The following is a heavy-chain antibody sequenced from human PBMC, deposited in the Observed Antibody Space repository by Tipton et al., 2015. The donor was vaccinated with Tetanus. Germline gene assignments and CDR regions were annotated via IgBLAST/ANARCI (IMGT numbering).Heavy chain of an antibody. J-gene: IGHJ4*02. Sequence: TLSLTCTASGVSISSYNWTWIRQPPGRGLEWIGYIYYSGSTNYNPSLKSRVTISVDTSKNQFSLNLSSVTAADTAVYYCARGTTLDYWGQGTLVTVSS. CDR1: GVSISSYN. CDR3: ARGTTLDY. V-gene: IGHV4-59*01. D-gene: IGHD4-11*01. CDR2: IYYSGST.